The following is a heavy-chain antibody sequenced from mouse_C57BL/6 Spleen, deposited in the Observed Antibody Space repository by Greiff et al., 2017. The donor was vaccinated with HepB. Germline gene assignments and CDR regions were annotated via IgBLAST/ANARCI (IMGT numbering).Heavy chain of an antibody. J-gene: IGHJ3*01. D-gene: IGHD5-1*01. Sequence: VQLQQSGAELVRPGASVKLSCTASGFNIKDDYMHWVKQRPEQGLEWIGWIDPENGDTEYASKFQGKATITADTSSNTAYLQLSSLTSEDTAVYYCTTKYPWFAYWGQGTLFTVSA. V-gene: IGHV14-4*01. CDR1: GFNIKDDY. CDR3: TTKYPWFAY. CDR2: IDPENGDT.